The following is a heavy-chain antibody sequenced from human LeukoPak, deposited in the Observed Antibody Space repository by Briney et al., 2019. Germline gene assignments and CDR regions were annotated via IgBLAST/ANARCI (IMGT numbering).Heavy chain of an antibody. J-gene: IGHJ4*02. D-gene: IGHD5-18*01. CDR1: GGSFSGYY. V-gene: IGHV4-34*01. CDR2: INHSGST. CDR3: ARGTKIQLWLNFDY. Sequence: LETLSLTCAVYGGSFSGYYWSWVRQPPGKGLEWIGEINHSGSTNYNPSLKSRVTISVDTSKNQFSLKLSSVTAADTAVYYCARGTKIQLWLNFDYWGQGTLVTVSS.